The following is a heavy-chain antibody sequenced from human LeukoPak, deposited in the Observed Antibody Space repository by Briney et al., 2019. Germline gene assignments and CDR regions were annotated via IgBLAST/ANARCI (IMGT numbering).Heavy chain of an antibody. CDR3: ARDRPGYGMDV. V-gene: IGHV3-21*01. Sequence: PGGSLRLSCAASGFTFSSYAMSWVRQAPGKGLEWVSSISSSSSYIYYADSVKGRFTISRDNAKNSLYLQMNSLRAEDTAVYYCARDRPGYGMDVWGQGTTVTVSS. CDR2: ISSSSSYI. J-gene: IGHJ6*02. CDR1: GFTFSSYA.